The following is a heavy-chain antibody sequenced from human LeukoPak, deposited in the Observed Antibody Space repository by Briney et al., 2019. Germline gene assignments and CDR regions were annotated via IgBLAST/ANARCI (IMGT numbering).Heavy chain of an antibody. D-gene: IGHD6-19*01. J-gene: IGHJ4*02. V-gene: IGHV1-69*13. CDR3: ASLAGSSGWWGMVY. CDR2: IIPIFGTA. CDR1: GCTFSSYA. Sequence: SVKVSCKASGCTFSSYAISWVRQTSGQGLEWMGGIIPIFGTANYAQKFQGRVTITADESTSTAYMELSSLRSEDTAVYYCASLAGSSGWWGMVYWGQGTLVTVSS.